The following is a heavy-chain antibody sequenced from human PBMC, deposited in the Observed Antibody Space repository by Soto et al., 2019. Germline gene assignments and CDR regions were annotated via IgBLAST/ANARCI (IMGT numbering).Heavy chain of an antibody. D-gene: IGHD3-10*01. CDR1: GFTFSSYA. V-gene: IGHV3-23*01. Sequence: GGSLRLSCAASGFTFSSYAMSWVRQAPGKGLEWVSAISGSGGSTYYADSVKGRFTISRDNSKNTLYLQMNSLRAEDTSVYYCAKRGPGSNIIYGMDVWGQGTTVTVSS. J-gene: IGHJ6*02. CDR3: AKRGPGSNIIYGMDV. CDR2: ISGSGGST.